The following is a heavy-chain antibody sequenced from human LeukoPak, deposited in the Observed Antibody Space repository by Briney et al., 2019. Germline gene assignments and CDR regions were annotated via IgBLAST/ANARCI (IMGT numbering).Heavy chain of an antibody. CDR3: ARVPKGWGYIDY. V-gene: IGHV4-31*03. CDR1: GGSISSGGYY. J-gene: IGHJ4*02. Sequence: SQTLSLTCTVSGGSISSGGYYWSWIRQHPGKGLEWIGYIYYSGSTNYNPSLESRVTISIDTSKNQCSLRLSSVTAADTAVYYCARVPKGWGYIDYWGQGTLVTVSS. CDR2: IYYSGST. D-gene: IGHD2-2*02.